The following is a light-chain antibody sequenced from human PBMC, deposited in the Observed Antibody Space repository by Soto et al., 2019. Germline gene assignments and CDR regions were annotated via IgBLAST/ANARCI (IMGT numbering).Light chain of an antibody. CDR1: QDVSIF. CDR3: QQYGSPPQT. Sequence: EILLAQSPATLSLSPGERATLSCKASQDVSIFLAWYQQKPGQAPRLLIHDASNRATGVPARFSGSGSGRDFTLTITSLEPEDFAVYYCQQYGSPPQTFGQGTKVEI. J-gene: IGKJ1*01. CDR2: DAS. V-gene: IGKV3-11*02.